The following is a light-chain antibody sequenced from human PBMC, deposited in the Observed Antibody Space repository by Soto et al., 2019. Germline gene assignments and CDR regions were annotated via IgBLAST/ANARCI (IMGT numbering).Light chain of an antibody. Sequence: QSVLTQPPSASGTPGQRVTISCSGSSSNIGENAVTWYQQFPGTAPKVIIYTDDQRPSGVPDRFSASKSGTSASLAISGLQSEDAADYYCAAWDDNLDGWVFGGGTKVTV. CDR2: TDD. CDR3: AAWDDNLDGWV. V-gene: IGLV1-44*01. CDR1: SSNIGENA. J-gene: IGLJ3*02.